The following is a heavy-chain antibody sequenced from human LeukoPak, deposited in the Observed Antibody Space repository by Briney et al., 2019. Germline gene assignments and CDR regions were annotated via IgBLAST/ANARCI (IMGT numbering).Heavy chain of an antibody. CDR1: GFTFSIYE. D-gene: IGHD1-26*01. J-gene: IGHJ3*02. V-gene: IGHV3-48*03. CDR3: ASTTPRTKFAFDI. CDR2: ISSSGSTI. Sequence: GGSLRLSCAASGFTFSIYEMNWGRQAPGKGLEWGSYISSSGSTIYYAHPVKGRFTISRENAKNSLYLQMKSLRAADTAVYFCASTTPRTKFAFDIWGPGTMVTVSS.